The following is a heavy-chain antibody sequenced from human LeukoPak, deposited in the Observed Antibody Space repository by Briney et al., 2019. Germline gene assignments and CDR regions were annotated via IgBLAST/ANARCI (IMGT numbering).Heavy chain of an antibody. D-gene: IGHD2-15*01. V-gene: IGHV4-30-4*01. Sequence: SETLSLTCTVSGGSISSGDYYWSWIRQPPGKGLEWIGYIYYSGSTYYNPSLKSRVTISVDTSKNQFSLKLSSVTAADTAVYYCARASSSNYYYGMDVWGRGTTVTVPS. J-gene: IGHJ6*02. CDR2: IYYSGST. CDR1: GGSISSGDYY. CDR3: ARASSSNYYYGMDV.